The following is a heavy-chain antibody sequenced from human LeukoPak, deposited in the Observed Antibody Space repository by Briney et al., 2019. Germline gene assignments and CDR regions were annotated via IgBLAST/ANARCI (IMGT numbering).Heavy chain of an antibody. Sequence: EASVKVSCKASGGTFSSYAISWVRQAPGQGLEWMGGIIPIFGTANYAQKFQGRVTITADESTSTAYMELSSLRSEDTAVYYCATLRAVATFKTYYFDYWGQGTLVTVSS. D-gene: IGHD5-12*01. J-gene: IGHJ4*02. CDR3: ATLRAVATFKTYYFDY. CDR2: IIPIFGTA. V-gene: IGHV1-69*13. CDR1: GGTFSSYA.